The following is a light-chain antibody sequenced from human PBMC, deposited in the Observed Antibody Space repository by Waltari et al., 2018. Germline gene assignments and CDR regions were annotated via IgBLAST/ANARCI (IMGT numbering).Light chain of an antibody. Sequence: QSVLTQPPSVSGAPGQRVTISCTGSSSNIGAGYDVHWYQQLPGTAPKLLIHGNSNRPSGVPDRFSGSKSGTSASLAITGLQAEDEADYYCQSYDSSLSGPNVVFGGGTKLTVL. V-gene: IGLV1-40*01. CDR3: QSYDSSLSGPNVV. J-gene: IGLJ2*01. CDR2: GNS. CDR1: SSNIGAGYD.